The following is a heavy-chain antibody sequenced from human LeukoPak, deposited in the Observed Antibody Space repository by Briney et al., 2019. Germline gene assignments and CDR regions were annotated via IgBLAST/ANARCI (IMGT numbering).Heavy chain of an antibody. Sequence: GGSLRLSCAASGFTFSSYWMSWVRQAPGKGLEWVSSISGSGGTTYYADSVKGRFTISRDNSKNTLYLQMNSLRADDTAVYSCAKDPPTVMANAFHIWGQGTMVTVSS. V-gene: IGHV3-23*01. CDR1: GFTFSSYW. D-gene: IGHD5-18*01. CDR3: AKDPPTVMANAFHI. CDR2: ISGSGGTT. J-gene: IGHJ3*02.